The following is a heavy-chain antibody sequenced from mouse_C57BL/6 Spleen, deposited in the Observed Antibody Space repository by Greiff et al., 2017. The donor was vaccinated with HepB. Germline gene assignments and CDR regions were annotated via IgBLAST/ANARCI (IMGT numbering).Heavy chain of an antibody. D-gene: IGHD1-1*01. CDR1: GYAFSSYW. Sequence: VKLMESGAELVKPGASVKISCKASGYAFSSYWMNWVKQRPGKGLEWIGQIYPGDGDTNYNGKFKGKATLTADKSSSTAYMQLSSLTSEDSAVYFCARLGVVARYWYFDVWGTGTTVTVSS. V-gene: IGHV1-80*01. CDR2: IYPGDGDT. J-gene: IGHJ1*03. CDR3: ARLGVVARYWYFDV.